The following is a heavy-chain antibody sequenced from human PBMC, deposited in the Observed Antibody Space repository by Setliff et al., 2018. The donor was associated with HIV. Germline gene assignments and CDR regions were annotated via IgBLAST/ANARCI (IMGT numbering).Heavy chain of an antibody. CDR2: ISYDGSNK. D-gene: IGHD3-22*01. J-gene: IGHJ4*02. Sequence: LRLSCAASGFTFSSYAMHWVRQAPGKGLEWVAVISYDGSNKYYADSVKGRFTISRDNSKNTLYLQMNSLRAEDTAVYYCAGGRLYYDSSDYWGQGTLVTVSS. V-gene: IGHV3-30*01. CDR3: AGGRLYYDSSDY. CDR1: GFTFSSYA.